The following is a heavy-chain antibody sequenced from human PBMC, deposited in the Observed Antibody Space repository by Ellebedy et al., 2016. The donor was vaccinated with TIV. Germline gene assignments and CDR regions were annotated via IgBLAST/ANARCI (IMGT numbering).Heavy chain of an antibody. J-gene: IGHJ5*02. CDR2: ISYSGST. Sequence: MPSETLSLTCTVSGGSLTNYYWSWIRQPPGTRPEWMGCISYSGSTNSNPSLRSRVTISVDTSKNHFSLKLSSVTAADTAVYYCSGVRITMVRGDFPLPLIDPWGQGTLVTVSS. CDR1: GGSLTNYY. D-gene: IGHD3-10*01. CDR3: SGVRITMVRGDFPLPLIDP. V-gene: IGHV4-59*01.